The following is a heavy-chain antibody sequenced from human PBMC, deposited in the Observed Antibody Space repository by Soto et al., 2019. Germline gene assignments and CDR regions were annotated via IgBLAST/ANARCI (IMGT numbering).Heavy chain of an antibody. CDR3: GAGQYFSDY. CDR1: GFTFSSYG. V-gene: IGHV3-30*03. J-gene: IGHJ4*02. Sequence: QVQLVESGGGVVQPGRSLRLSCAASGFTFSSYGMHWVRQAPGKGLEWVDLISYDGSDKYYADSVKGRFTISRDNSKNTLYLQMNSLRVEDTAVYYCGAGQYFSDYWGQGTLVTVSS. CDR2: ISYDGSDK. D-gene: IGHD6-13*01.